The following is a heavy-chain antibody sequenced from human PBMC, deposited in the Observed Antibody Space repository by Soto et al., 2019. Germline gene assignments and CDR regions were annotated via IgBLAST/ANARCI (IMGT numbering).Heavy chain of an antibody. V-gene: IGHV1-69*01. CDR3: ARVGGDIVVVPAARSYYYYGMDV. CDR1: GGTFSSYA. CDR2: IIPIFGTA. D-gene: IGHD2-2*01. Sequence: QVQLVQSGAEVKKPGSSVKVSCKASGGTFSSYAISWVRQAPGQGLEWMGGIIPIFGTANYAQKFQGRVTITADESTSTDYIELSSLRSEDTAVYYCARVGGDIVVVPAARSYYYYGMDVWGQGTTVTVSS. J-gene: IGHJ6*02.